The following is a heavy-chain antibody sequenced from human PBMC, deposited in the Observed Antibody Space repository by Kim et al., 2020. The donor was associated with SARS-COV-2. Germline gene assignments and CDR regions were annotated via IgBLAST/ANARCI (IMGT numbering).Heavy chain of an antibody. V-gene: IGHV1-18*04. D-gene: IGHD3-22*01. CDR2: ISAYNGNT. J-gene: IGHJ6*02. CDR3: ARERGYITVIVDFSSYYYYGMDV. CDR1: GYTFTSYG. Sequence: ASVKVSCKASGYTFTSYGISWVRQAPGQGLEWMGWISAYNGNTNYAQKLQGRVTMTTDTSTSTAYMELRSLRSDDTAVYYCARERGYITVIVDFSSYYYYGMDVWGQGTTVTVSS.